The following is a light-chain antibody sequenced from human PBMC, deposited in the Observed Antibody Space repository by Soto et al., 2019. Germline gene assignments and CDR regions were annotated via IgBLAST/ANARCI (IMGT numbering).Light chain of an antibody. Sequence: DIQMTQSPSSLSASVGDRFPITCRARPSITYSLAWFQQKPAKAPKSLIYGASSLQSGVPSSFKGSGFGTDFSLTISSLPPADIATYSCHQYDNYPRTFGPGTKVEIK. CDR2: GAS. V-gene: IGKV1-16*01. CDR3: HQYDNYPRT. J-gene: IGKJ3*01. CDR1: PSITYS.